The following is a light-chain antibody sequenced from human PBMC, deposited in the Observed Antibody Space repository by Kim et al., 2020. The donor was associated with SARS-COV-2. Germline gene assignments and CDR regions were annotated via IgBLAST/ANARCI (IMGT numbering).Light chain of an antibody. J-gene: IGKJ2*01. Sequence: EIVLTQSPGTLSLSPGERATLSCRASQSLTSNYLAWYQQKPGQAPRLLIYGASSRATGIPDRFSASGSGTDFTLTISRLEPEDFAVYSCQQYGSSPYTFGQGTKLEIK. CDR3: QQYGSSPYT. CDR2: GAS. V-gene: IGKV3-20*01. CDR1: QSLTSNY.